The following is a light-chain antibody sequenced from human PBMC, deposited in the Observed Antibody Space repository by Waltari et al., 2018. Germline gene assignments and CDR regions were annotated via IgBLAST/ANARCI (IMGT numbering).Light chain of an antibody. CDR3: YSTDSSGNVQV. V-gene: IGLV3-10*01. Sequence: SYELTQPPSVSVSPGQTARITCSGDALPKKYAYWYQQKSGQAPVQVIYEDVKRPYGIPERFSGSSSGTMVTLTISGAQVEDEADYYCYSTDSSGNVQVFGGGTKLTVL. CDR1: ALPKKY. CDR2: EDV. J-gene: IGLJ2*01.